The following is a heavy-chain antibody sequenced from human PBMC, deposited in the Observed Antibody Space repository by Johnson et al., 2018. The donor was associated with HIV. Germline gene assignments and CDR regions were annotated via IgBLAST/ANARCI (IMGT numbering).Heavy chain of an antibody. J-gene: IGHJ3*01. CDR2: ISSSGDII. CDR3: VRDFGHWDDAFGF. V-gene: IGHV3-11*01. D-gene: IGHD7-27*01. CDR1: GFTFSDYY. Sequence: VQLVESGGGLVKPGGSLRLSCAASGFTFSDYYMTWIRQAPGKGLEWLSFISSSGDIIRYADSVMGRFTISRDNAKNSLYLQMNSLRVEDTAMYYCVRDFGHWDDAFGFWGRGTKVTVSS.